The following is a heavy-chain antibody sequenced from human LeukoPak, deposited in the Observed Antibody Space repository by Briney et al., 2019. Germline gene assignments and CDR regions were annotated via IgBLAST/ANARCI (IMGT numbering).Heavy chain of an antibody. CDR2: ISGSGISAGSGYT. CDR3: ARDRDFPRDQLDY. V-gene: IGHV3-23*01. CDR1: GFIFSNYA. Sequence: PGGSLRLSCAASGFIFSNYAMSWVRQAPGKGLEWVSSISGSGISAGSGYTSYADSVKGRFTISTDNSKNTVYLQMNSLRAEDTALYYCARDRDFPRDQLDYWGQGTLVTVSS. J-gene: IGHJ4*02. D-gene: IGHD2-21*02.